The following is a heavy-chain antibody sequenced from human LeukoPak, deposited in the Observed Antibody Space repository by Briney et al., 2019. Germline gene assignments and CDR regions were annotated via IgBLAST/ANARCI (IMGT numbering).Heavy chain of an antibody. D-gene: IGHD5-24*01. CDR2: IKSKTDGGTT. J-gene: IGHJ4*02. V-gene: IGHV3-15*01. Sequence: GGSLRLSCAASGFTFSNAWMSWVRQAPGKGLEWVGRIKSKTDGGTTDYAAPVKGRFTISRDDSKNTLYLQMNSLKTEDTAVYYCTTDRVEMATIAHDYWGQGTLVTVSS. CDR1: GFTFSNAW. CDR3: TTDRVEMATIAHDY.